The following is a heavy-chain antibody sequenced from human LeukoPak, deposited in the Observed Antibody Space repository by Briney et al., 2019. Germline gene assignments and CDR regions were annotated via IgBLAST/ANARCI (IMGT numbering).Heavy chain of an antibody. J-gene: IGHJ3*02. Sequence: GGSLRLSCAPSGFTFSSYEMNWVRQAPGKGLEWVTNISSSGSTIYYADSVKGRFTISRDNAKNSLYLQMNSLRAEDTAVHYCARDPSSGWHNDAFDIWGQGTMGTVSS. CDR3: ARDPSSGWHNDAFDI. D-gene: IGHD6-19*01. CDR1: GFTFSSYE. V-gene: IGHV3-48*03. CDR2: ISSSGSTI.